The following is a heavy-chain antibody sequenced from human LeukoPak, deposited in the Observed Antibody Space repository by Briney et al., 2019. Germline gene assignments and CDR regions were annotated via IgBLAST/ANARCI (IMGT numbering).Heavy chain of an antibody. CDR3: AITYYYGSGSVYYYYGMDV. D-gene: IGHD3-10*01. CDR2: ISAYNGNT. Sequence: ASVKVSCKASGYTFTGYYMHWVRQAPGQGLEWTGWISAYNGNTNYAQKLQGRVTMTTDTSTSTAYMELRSLRSDDTAVYYCAITYYYGSGSVYYYYGMDVWGQGTTVTVSS. V-gene: IGHV1-18*04. CDR1: GYTFTGYY. J-gene: IGHJ6*02.